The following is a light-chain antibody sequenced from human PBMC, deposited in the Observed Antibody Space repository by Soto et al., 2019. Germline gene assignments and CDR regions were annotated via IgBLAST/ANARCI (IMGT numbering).Light chain of an antibody. V-gene: IGKV3-15*01. CDR1: QSVRSN. Sequence: EIVMTQSPATLSVSPGERATLSCRASQSVRSNLAWYQQKPGQSPRLLIYGASTRATGIPARFSGSGSGTQFTLTISSLQSEDFAVYYCQQYNNWPPAWTFGQGTRWIS. CDR2: GAS. J-gene: IGKJ1*01. CDR3: QQYNNWPPAWT.